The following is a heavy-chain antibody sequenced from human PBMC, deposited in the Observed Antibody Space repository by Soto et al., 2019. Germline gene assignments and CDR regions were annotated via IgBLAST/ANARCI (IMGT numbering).Heavy chain of an antibody. CDR3: AKGTRFLEWLWLDY. D-gene: IGHD3-3*01. J-gene: IGHJ4*02. CDR1: GFTFSSYG. Sequence: PGGSLRLSCAASGFTFSSYGMHWVRQAPGKGLEWVAVISYDGSNKYYADSVKGRFTISRDNSKNTLYLQMNSLRAEDTAVYYCAKGTRFLEWLWLDYWGQGTLVTVSS. CDR2: ISYDGSNK. V-gene: IGHV3-30*18.